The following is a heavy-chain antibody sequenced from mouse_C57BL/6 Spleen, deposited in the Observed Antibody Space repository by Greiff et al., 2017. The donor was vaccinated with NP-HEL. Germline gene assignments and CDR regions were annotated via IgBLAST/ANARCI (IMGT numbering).Heavy chain of an antibody. J-gene: IGHJ4*01. V-gene: IGHV1-82*01. CDR1: GYAFSSSW. Sequence: VQLQQSGPELVKPGASVKISCKASGYAFSSSWMNWVKQRPGKGLEWIGRIYPGDGDTNYNGKFKGKATLTADKSSSTAYMQLSSLISEDSAVYFCAGNYDYPYYYAMDDWGQGTSVTVSS. D-gene: IGHD2-4*01. CDR2: IYPGDGDT. CDR3: AGNYDYPYYYAMDD.